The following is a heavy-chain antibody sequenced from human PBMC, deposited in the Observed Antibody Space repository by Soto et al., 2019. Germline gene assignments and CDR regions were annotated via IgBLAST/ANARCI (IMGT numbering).Heavy chain of an antibody. CDR1: GFTLIDYW. CDR2: INQDGNVK. D-gene: IGHD6-25*01. CDR3: VRAIAAADSY. V-gene: IGHV3-7*04. Sequence: GGSLRLSCVASGFTLIDYWMSSVRQAPGKGLEWVANINQDGNVKYYVDSVKGRFTISRDSAKNSLYLQMSNVRAEDTAVYYCVRAIAAADSYWGEGTLVTVSS. J-gene: IGHJ4*02.